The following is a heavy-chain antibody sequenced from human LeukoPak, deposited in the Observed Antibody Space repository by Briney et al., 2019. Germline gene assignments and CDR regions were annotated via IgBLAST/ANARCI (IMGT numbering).Heavy chain of an antibody. D-gene: IGHD3-22*01. CDR3: ATSSGYYYGWFDP. CDR1: GYTLTELY. Sequence: GASVKVSCKVSGYTLTELYMHWVRQAPGKGLEWMGGFDPEDGETIYAQKFQGRVTMTEDTSTDTAYMELSSLRSEDTAVYYCATSSGYYYGWFDPWGQGTLVTASS. V-gene: IGHV1-24*01. CDR2: FDPEDGET. J-gene: IGHJ5*02.